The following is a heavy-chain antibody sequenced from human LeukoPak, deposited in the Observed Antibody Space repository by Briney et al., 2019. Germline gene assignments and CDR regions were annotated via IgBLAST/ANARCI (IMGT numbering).Heavy chain of an antibody. Sequence: GGSLRLSCAASGFTFINYAMNWVRQAPGKGLEWVSALSFSGLTTYYADSVRGRFTISRDNSKSTLYLQMNSLRAEDTALCYCARPTSGWYAGGFDYWGQGILVTVSS. CDR2: LSFSGLTT. CDR3: ARPTSGWYAGGFDY. V-gene: IGHV3-23*01. CDR1: GFTFINYA. D-gene: IGHD6-19*01. J-gene: IGHJ4*02.